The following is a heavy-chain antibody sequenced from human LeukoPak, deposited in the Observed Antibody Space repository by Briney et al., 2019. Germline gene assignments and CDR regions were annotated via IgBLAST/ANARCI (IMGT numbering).Heavy chain of an antibody. V-gene: IGHV3-30-3*01. J-gene: IGHJ4*02. D-gene: IGHD6-13*01. Sequence: GGSLRLSCAASGFTFSSYAMHWVRQAPGKGLEWVAVISYDGSNKYYADSVKGRFTISRDSSKNTLYLQMNSLRAEDTAVYYCARDRAAAGRILSPWYWGQGTLVTVSS. CDR1: GFTFSSYA. CDR2: ISYDGSNK. CDR3: ARDRAAAGRILSPWY.